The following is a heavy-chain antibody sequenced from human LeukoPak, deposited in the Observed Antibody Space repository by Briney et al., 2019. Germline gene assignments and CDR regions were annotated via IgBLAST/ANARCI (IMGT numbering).Heavy chain of an antibody. Sequence: PSETLSLTCTVSGYSISSGYYWGWIRQPPGKGLGWIGTIYHSRSTYYNPSLKSRVTISVDTSKNQFSLKLTSVTAADTAVYYCARVGEYCSSTICYRYYFDYRGQETLVTVSS. D-gene: IGHD2-2*01. CDR1: GYSISSGYY. CDR2: IYHSRST. J-gene: IGHJ4*02. CDR3: ARVGEYCSSTICYRYYFDY. V-gene: IGHV4-38-2*02.